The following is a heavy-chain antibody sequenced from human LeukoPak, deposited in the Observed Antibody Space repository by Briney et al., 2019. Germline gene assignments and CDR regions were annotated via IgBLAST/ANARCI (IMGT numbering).Heavy chain of an antibody. J-gene: IGHJ6*03. V-gene: IGHV4-34*01. CDR2: INHSGST. Sequence: SETLSLTCAVYGGSFSGYYWSWIRQPPGKGLEWIGEINHSGSTNYNPSLKSRVTISVDTSKNQFSLKLSSVTAADTAVYYCARSRIGSSWYYYYMDVWGKGTTVTISS. D-gene: IGHD6-13*01. CDR3: ARSRIGSSWYYYYMDV. CDR1: GGSFSGYY.